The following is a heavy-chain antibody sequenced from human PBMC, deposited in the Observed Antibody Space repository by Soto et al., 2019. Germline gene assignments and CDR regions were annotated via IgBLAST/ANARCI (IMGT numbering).Heavy chain of an antibody. V-gene: IGHV3-23*01. J-gene: IGHJ4*02. CDR2: ISVSGGST. Sequence: EVQLLESGGGLVQPGGSLRLSCAASGFTFTTYAMSWVRQAPGKGLEWVSAISVSGGSTYYADYVKGRFTISRDNSKNTVYLQMDSLRAEDTAVYYCAKEAGEMATTHGHFDHWGQGTLVIVSS. CDR3: AKEAGEMATTHGHFDH. CDR1: GFTFTTYA. D-gene: IGHD1-1*01.